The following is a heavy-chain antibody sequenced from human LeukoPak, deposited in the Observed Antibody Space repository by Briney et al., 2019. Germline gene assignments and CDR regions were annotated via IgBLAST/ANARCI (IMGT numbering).Heavy chain of an antibody. CDR3: ARVVLCETYCGGDCYSWAPHCAFDI. D-gene: IGHD2-21*02. J-gene: IGHJ3*02. CDR1: GFTFSSYS. Sequence: PGGSLRLSCAASGFTFSSYSMNWVRQAPGKGLEWVSSISSSSSYIYYADSVKGRFTISRDNAKNSLYLQMNSLRAEDTAVYYCARVVLCETYCGGDCYSWAPHCAFDIWGQGTMVTVSS. CDR2: ISSSSSYI. V-gene: IGHV3-21*01.